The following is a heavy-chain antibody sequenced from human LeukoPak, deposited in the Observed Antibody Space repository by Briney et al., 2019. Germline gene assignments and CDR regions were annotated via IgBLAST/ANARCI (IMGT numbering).Heavy chain of an antibody. J-gene: IGHJ3*02. V-gene: IGHV3-33*06. Sequence: GGSLRLSCAASGFTFSSYGMHWVRQAPGKGLEWVAVIWYDGSNKYYADSVKGRFTISRDNSKNTLYLQMNSLRAEDTAVYYCAKAAGGGVDAFDIWGQGTMVTVSS. D-gene: IGHD2-8*02. CDR3: AKAAGGGVDAFDI. CDR1: GFTFSSYG. CDR2: IWYDGSNK.